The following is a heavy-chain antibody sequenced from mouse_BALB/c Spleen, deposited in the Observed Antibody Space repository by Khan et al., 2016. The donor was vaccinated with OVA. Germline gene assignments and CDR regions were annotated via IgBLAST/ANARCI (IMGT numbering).Heavy chain of an antibody. CDR3: ASACVGSTDSFDY. V-gene: IGHV2-9*02. CDR1: GFSLTTYG. D-gene: IGHD1-1*01. CDR2: IWAGGST. Sequence: QVQLKESGPGLVAPSQSLSITCTVSGFSLTTYGVHWVRQPPGNGLEWLGIIWAGGSTNYNSALMSRMTITKDNSKSQVYLKMNSLQTDDTAMYYCASACVGSTDSFDYWGQGTTLTVSS. J-gene: IGHJ2*01.